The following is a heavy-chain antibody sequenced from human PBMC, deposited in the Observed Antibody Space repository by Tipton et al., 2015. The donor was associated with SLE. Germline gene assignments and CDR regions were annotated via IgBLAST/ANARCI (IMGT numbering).Heavy chain of an antibody. CDR3: ARRDYYGSGSYYRLQWYFDL. J-gene: IGHJ2*01. D-gene: IGHD3-10*01. CDR2: IYYSGST. V-gene: IGHV4-59*08. Sequence: TLSLTCTVSGGSISSYYWSWIRQPPGKGLKWIGYIYYSGSTNYNPSLKSRVTISVDTSKNQFSLKLSSVTAADTAVYYCARRDYYGSGSYYRLQWYFDLWGRGTLVTVSS. CDR1: GGSISSYY.